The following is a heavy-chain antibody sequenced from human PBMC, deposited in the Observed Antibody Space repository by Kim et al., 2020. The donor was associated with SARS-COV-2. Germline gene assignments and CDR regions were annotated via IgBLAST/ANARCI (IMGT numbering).Heavy chain of an antibody. V-gene: IGHV1-3*01. CDR3: AREGSGSYNWLDP. CDR2: INGVNGNT. D-gene: IGHD3-10*01. CDR1: GYTFDTFS. Sequence: ASVKVSCKASGYTFDTFSLYWLRQAPGQRFEWMGWINGVNGNTRYSQNFQGRVTFTRDTSATTAYMELTSLTFKDTAVYYCAREGSGSYNWLDPWGQGTLVTVSS. J-gene: IGHJ5*02.